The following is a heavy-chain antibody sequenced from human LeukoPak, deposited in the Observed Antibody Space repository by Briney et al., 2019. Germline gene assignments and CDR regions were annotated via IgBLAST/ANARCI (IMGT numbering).Heavy chain of an antibody. CDR1: GFTFNNYA. Sequence: GGSLRLSCAASGFTFNNYAMSWVRQAPGKGLEWVSAISGSYDSTYYADSVKGRFTISRDNSKNTLYLQMNSLRAEDTAVYYCARDKIRLRLGWFDPWGQGTLVTVSS. J-gene: IGHJ5*02. CDR2: ISGSYDST. CDR3: ARDKIRLRLGWFDP. V-gene: IGHV3-23*01. D-gene: IGHD3-16*01.